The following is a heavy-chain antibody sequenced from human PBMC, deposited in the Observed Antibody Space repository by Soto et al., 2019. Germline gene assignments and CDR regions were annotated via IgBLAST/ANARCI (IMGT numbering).Heavy chain of an antibody. CDR3: ARDIGGYCSGGSCPPGDY. CDR2: IIPIFGTA. V-gene: IGHV1-69*12. Sequence: QVQLVQSGAEVNNPGSSVKVSCKASGGTFSSYAISWVRQAPGQGLEWMGGIIPIFGTANYAQKFQGRVTITADESTSTAYMELSSLRSEDTAVYYCARDIGGYCSGGSCPPGDYWGQGTLVTVSS. J-gene: IGHJ4*02. D-gene: IGHD2-15*01. CDR1: GGTFSSYA.